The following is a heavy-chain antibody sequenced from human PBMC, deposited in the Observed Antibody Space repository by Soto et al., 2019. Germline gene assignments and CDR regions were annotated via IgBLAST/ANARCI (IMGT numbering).Heavy chain of an antibody. D-gene: IGHD5-12*01. CDR2: IKRDGSEK. V-gene: IGHV3-7*03. CDR3: TSLQWGYSGYADC. CDR1: GFTINSHR. J-gene: IGHJ4*02. Sequence: EVQLEESGGGLVQPGGSLRLSCASSGFTINSHRMSWVRQAPGKGLEWVANIKRDGSEKYDVASVKGRITIARDNVQNSLYLQMTILRANYKAVYFCTSLQWGYSGYADCCSQGTLVTVAS.